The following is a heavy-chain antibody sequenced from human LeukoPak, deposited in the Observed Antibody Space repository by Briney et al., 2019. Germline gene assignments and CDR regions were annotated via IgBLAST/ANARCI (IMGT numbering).Heavy chain of an antibody. CDR1: GFTFSTYA. D-gene: IGHD6-19*01. J-gene: IGHJ5*01. CDR3: AHNSSAWSFYS. V-gene: IGHV3-23*01. CDR2: ISGSGVGT. Sequence: GGSLRLSCAASGFTFSTYAMSWVRQAPGKGLEWVSSISGSGVGTYYADSVKGRYTISRDNSKNTLFLQMNSLRAEDTAVYSCAHNSSAWSFYSWGQGPLVPVSS.